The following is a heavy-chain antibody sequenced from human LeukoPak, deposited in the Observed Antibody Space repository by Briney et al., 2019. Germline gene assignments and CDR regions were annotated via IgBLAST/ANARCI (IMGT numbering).Heavy chain of an antibody. V-gene: IGHV1-69*05. CDR2: IIPIFGTA. CDR3: ARSYGSGIYYMDV. Sequence: SVKVSCKASGGTFSSYATSWVRQAPGQGLEWMGGIIPIFGTANYAQKFQGRVTITTDESTSTAYMELSSLRSEDTAVYYCARSYGSGIYYMDVWGKGTTVTVSS. J-gene: IGHJ6*03. CDR1: GGTFSSYA. D-gene: IGHD3-10*01.